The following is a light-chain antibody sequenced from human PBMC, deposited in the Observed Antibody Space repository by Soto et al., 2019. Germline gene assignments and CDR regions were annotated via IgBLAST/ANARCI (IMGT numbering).Light chain of an antibody. CDR1: QDISNY. Sequence: DIQMTQSPSSLSASVGARVTITFPASQDISNYLNWYQQKPGRAPKLLIYDASNLETGVPSRFSGSGSGTDFTFTISSLQPEVIATYYCQQYDNLPLTFGGGTKV. CDR2: DAS. V-gene: IGKV1-33*01. J-gene: IGKJ4*01. CDR3: QQYDNLPLT.